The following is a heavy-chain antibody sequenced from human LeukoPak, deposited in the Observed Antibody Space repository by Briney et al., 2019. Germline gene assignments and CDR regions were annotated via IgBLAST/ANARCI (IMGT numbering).Heavy chain of an antibody. J-gene: IGHJ4*02. CDR2: VYWNDAK. CDR1: VFSLTTSGVG. CDR3: AHLSAYFDS. Sequence: SGPTLVNPTQTLTLTCTFSVFSLTTSGVGVGWIRQPPGKALEWLALVYWNDAKPYSPSLKNRLTITKDTSKNQVVLTMTNMDPVDTPTYYCAHLSAYFDSWGPGTLVTVSS. V-gene: IGHV2-5*01. D-gene: IGHD3-3*01.